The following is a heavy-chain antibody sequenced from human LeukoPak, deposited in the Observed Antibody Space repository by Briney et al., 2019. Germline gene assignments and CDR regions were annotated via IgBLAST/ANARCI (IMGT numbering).Heavy chain of an antibody. CDR2: IYSSENT. CDR3: ARFHSGPSGWYVLWYFDL. Sequence: SETLSLTCTVSGGSVSSYYWSWIRQPPGKGLEWIGYIYSSENTKYNSSLESRVTTSVYTSKNQFFLKLSSVTAADTAVYYCARFHSGPSGWYVLWYFDLWGRGTLVTVSS. J-gene: IGHJ2*01. D-gene: IGHD6-19*01. CDR1: GGSVSSYY. V-gene: IGHV4-4*09.